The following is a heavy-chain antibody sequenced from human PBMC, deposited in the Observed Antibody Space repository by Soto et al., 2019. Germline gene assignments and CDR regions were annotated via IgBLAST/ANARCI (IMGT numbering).Heavy chain of an antibody. D-gene: IGHD4-17*01. CDR1: GFSLSSFGVG. Sequence: QITLKESGPTLVKPTQTLTLTCTFSGFSLSSFGVGVGWIRQPPGKAPEWLGLIYWDDDKHYSPSLRSRLTITKDTSKNQVFLTLTDMEPVDRGTYYCARRRNYGDLDQWGQGDLVTVSS. J-gene: IGHJ4*02. CDR3: ARRRNYGDLDQ. V-gene: IGHV2-5*02. CDR2: IYWDDDK.